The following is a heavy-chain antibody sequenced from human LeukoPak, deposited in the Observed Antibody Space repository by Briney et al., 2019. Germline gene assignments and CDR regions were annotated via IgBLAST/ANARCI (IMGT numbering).Heavy chain of an antibody. D-gene: IGHD3-22*01. V-gene: IGHV3-23*01. CDR3: AKKDSGGSYNWFDP. Sequence: PGGSLRLSCAVSGFTFNIYAMSWVRQAPGKGLEWVSRISASGGGTFYAGSVEGRFIISRDNSKNTLSLQMNSLRAEDTAIYYCAKKDSGGSYNWFDPWGQGTLVTVSS. CDR1: GFTFNIYA. J-gene: IGHJ5*02. CDR2: ISASGGGT.